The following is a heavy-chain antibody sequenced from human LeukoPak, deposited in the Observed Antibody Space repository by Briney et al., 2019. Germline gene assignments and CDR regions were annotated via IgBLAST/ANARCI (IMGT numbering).Heavy chain of an antibody. D-gene: IGHD2-8*02. CDR3: ARGPPTGGGAYVGDY. J-gene: IGHJ4*01. CDR2: ISGSGDST. V-gene: IGHV3-23*01. Sequence: PGGSLRLSCAASGFTFSSYGMSWVRQAPGKGLEWVSAISGSGDSTYYADSVKGRFTISRDYSKNALYLRMSSLRAEDTAVYYCARGPPTGGGAYVGDYWGHGTLVTVSS. CDR1: GFTFSSYG.